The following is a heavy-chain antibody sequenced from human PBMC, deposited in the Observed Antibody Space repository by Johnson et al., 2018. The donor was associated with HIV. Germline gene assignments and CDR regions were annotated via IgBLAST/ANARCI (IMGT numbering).Heavy chain of an antibody. CDR1: GLTLRNAW. CDR3: ARGSRYTYDNDDAHLLHAFDI. J-gene: IGHJ3*02. Sequence: VHLVESGGGLVTPGGSLRISCSGSGLTLRNAWMTWVRQAPGKGLEWVGHIKREVDGGTTDYTAPVKGRFTILRDDSKNILYLQMNNLKAEDTALYYCARGSRYTYDNDDAHLLHAFDIWGQGTMVTVSS. D-gene: IGHD3-22*01. V-gene: IGHV3-15*01. CDR2: IKREVDGGTT.